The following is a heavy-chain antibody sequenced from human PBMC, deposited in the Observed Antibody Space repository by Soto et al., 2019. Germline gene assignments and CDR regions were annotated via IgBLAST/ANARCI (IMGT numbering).Heavy chain of an antibody. CDR3: ARANWYFDY. V-gene: IGHV4-59*11. D-gene: IGHD7-27*01. CDR1: GGSTNNHY. J-gene: IGHJ4*02. Sequence: QVQLQESGPGLVKPSETLSLPCTVSGGSTNNHYWSWIRQPPGKGLEWFGYIDYTGATNNTPSLASRVTISVDTSKNQFSLKLTSLTAADTAIDYCARANWYFDYWGQGTLVTVSS. CDR2: IDYTGAT.